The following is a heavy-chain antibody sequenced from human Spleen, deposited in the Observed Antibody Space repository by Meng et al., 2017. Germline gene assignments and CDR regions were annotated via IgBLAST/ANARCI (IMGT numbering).Heavy chain of an antibody. D-gene: IGHD6-19*01. V-gene: IGHV1-18*01. Sequence: QVQLVQSGAEVKKPGASVWISCKASGYTYTHYQMDWVRQAPGQGLEWMGWIHPSGNANYAQKFQGRVTMTTDTSTTTAYMELRSLRSDDSALYYCVKHSSDWSLDSWGQGTLVTVSS. CDR3: VKHSSDWSLDS. J-gene: IGHJ4*02. CDR1: GYTYTHYQ. CDR2: IHPSGNA.